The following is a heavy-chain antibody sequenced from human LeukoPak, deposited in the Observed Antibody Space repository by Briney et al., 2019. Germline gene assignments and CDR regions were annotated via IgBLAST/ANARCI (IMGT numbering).Heavy chain of an antibody. J-gene: IGHJ6*04. V-gene: IGHV1-2*02. Sequence: ASVKVSCKASGYTFTGYYMHWVRQAPGQGLEWMGWINPNSGGTNYAQKFQGRVTMTRDTSISTAYMELSRLRSDDTAVYYCLSRSYYYDSSGWDVWGKGTTVTVSS. CDR1: GYTFTGYY. CDR2: INPNSGGT. D-gene: IGHD3-22*01. CDR3: LSRSYYYDSSGWDV.